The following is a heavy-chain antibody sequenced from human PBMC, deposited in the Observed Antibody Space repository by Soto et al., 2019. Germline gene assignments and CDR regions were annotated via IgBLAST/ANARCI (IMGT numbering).Heavy chain of an antibody. CDR2: IYYRGNA. V-gene: IGHV4-39*01. CDR3: ASLEGLATISYYFDF. J-gene: IGHJ4*02. CDR1: DDSINSGKYY. D-gene: IGHD3-9*01. Sequence: PSETLSLTCSVSDDSINSGKYYWGWIRQPPGKGLEWIGSIYYRGNAYYNPSLQTRVTISLDKSKSQFSLRLNSVTAADSAVYFCASLEGLATISYYFDFWGPGALVTVAS.